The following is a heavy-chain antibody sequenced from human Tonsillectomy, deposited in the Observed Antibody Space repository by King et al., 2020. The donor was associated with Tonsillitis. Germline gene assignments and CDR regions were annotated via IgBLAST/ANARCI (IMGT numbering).Heavy chain of an antibody. J-gene: IGHJ4*02. CDR1: GFTYSSYA. Sequence: VQLVESGGGLVQPGGSLRLSCAASGFTYSSYAMSWVRQAPGKGLEWVSVISGTGGSTYYADSVKGRFTISRDHSKTTLYLQMNSLRAEDTAVYYCAKAIRSFGDQRADYWGQGTLVTVSS. CDR2: ISGTGGST. D-gene: IGHD3-10*01. V-gene: IGHV3-23*04. CDR3: AKAIRSFGDQRADY.